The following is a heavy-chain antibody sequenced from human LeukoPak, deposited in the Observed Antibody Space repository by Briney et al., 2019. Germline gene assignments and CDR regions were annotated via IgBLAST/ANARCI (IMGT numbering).Heavy chain of an antibody. V-gene: IGHV3-33*06. Sequence: GGSLRLSCAASGFTFSSHGMHWVRQAPGKGLEWVALIWYDGSKKNYADSVKGRFTISRDDSKSTLYLQINSLRAEDTAVYYCAKDLSYGSNWFDPWGQGTLVTVSS. D-gene: IGHD5-18*01. J-gene: IGHJ5*02. CDR3: AKDLSYGSNWFDP. CDR1: GFTFSSHG. CDR2: IWYDGSKK.